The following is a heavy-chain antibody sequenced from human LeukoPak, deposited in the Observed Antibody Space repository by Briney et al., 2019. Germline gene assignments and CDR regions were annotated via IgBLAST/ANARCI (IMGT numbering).Heavy chain of an antibody. CDR1: GYTFTSYD. Sequence: PGASVKVSCKASGYTFTSYDINWVRQATGQGLEGMGWMNPNSGNTGYAQKFQGRVTMTRNTSISTAYMELSSLRSEDTAVYYCARGPLYYYDSSGSNFDYWGQGTLVTVSS. D-gene: IGHD3-22*01. V-gene: IGHV1-8*01. CDR2: MNPNSGNT. J-gene: IGHJ4*02. CDR3: ARGPLYYYDSSGSNFDY.